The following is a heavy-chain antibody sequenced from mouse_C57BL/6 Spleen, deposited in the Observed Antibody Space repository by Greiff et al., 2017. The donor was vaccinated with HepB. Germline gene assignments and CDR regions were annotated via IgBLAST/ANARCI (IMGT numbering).Heavy chain of an antibody. J-gene: IGHJ3*01. CDR1: GYTFTDYN. CDR3: ARSHYYGSIYGFAY. CDR2: INPNNGGT. Sequence: EVQLQQSGPELVKPGSSVKIPCKASGYTFTDYNMDWVKQSHGKSLEWIGDINPNNGGTIYNQKFKGKATLNVDKSSSTAYMELRSLTSEDTAVYYCARSHYYGSIYGFAYWGQGTLVTVSA. D-gene: IGHD1-1*01. V-gene: IGHV1-18*01.